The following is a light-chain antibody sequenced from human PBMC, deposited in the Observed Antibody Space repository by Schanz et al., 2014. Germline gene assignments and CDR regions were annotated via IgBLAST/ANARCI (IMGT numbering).Light chain of an antibody. V-gene: IGLV1-44*01. J-gene: IGLJ2*01. CDR1: SSNIGSNP. Sequence: QFVLTQPPSASGTPGQRVTISCSGSSSNIGSNPVNWYQQLPRAAPTLLIYTSDQRPSGVPDRFSGSKSGTSASLAISGLQSEDEAHYYCAAWDDSLNGHVVFGGGTKLTVL. CDR3: AAWDDSLNGHVV. CDR2: TSD.